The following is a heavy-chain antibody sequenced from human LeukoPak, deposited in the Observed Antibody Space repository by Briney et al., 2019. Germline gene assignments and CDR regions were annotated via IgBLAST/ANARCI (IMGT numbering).Heavy chain of an antibody. CDR2: IWYDGSNK. J-gene: IGHJ6*02. Sequence: PGGSLKLSCAASGFTFSSYGMHWVRQAPGKGLEWVAVIWYDGSNKYYADSVKGRFTISRDNSKNTLYLQMNSLRAEDTAVYYCARELPPNAAYYDFWSGYYGFRGYYYGMDVWGQGTTVTVSS. CDR3: ARELPPNAAYYDFWSGYYGFRGYYYGMDV. V-gene: IGHV3-33*01. D-gene: IGHD3-3*01. CDR1: GFTFSSYG.